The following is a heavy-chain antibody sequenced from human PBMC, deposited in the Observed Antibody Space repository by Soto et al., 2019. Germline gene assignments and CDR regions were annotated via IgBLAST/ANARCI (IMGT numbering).Heavy chain of an antibody. Sequence: PGGPLRVSCVASGFTFSTYGIYWVRQAPAKGLEWVALVWHDGSKQYYADSAKGRFIISRDNSKNTVYLQMNSLRAEDTAVYYCARTDWNYGTGVFDIWGQGTMVTVS. V-gene: IGHV3-33*01. J-gene: IGHJ3*02. D-gene: IGHD1-7*01. CDR2: VWHDGSKQ. CDR1: GFTFSTYG. CDR3: ARTDWNYGTGVFDI.